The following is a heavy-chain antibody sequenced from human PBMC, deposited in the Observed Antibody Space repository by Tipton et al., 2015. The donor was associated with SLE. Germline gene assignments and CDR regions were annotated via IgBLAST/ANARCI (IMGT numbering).Heavy chain of an antibody. CDR3: AIRGMGNSGSYYEPDHFGY. V-gene: IGHV4-59*06. CDR2: IYYTGST. J-gene: IGHJ4*02. CDR1: GGPISRNY. D-gene: IGHD3-10*01. Sequence: TLSLTCNVSGGPISRNYWSWIRQHPGKGLEWIGYIYYTGSTYYNPSLKSRATISVDTSKNQFSLNLTSMTAADTAVYYCAIRGMGNSGSYYEPDHFGYWGQGILVTVSS.